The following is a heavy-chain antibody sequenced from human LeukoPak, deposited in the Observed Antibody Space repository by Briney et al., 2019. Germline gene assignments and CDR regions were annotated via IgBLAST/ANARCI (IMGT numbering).Heavy chain of an antibody. V-gene: IGHV1-18*01. CDR2: ISAYNGNT. D-gene: IGHD3-3*01. CDR1: GYTLTTYG. CDR3: ARVEKPAYYDFWSGYRSYFDYGMDV. Sequence: ASVKVSCKASGYTLTTYGISWGRQAPGQGLEWRGWISAYNGNTNNAQKLQGRVTMTTDTSTSTAYMELRSLRSDDTAVYYCARVEKPAYYDFWSGYRSYFDYGMDVWGQGTTVTVSS. J-gene: IGHJ6*02.